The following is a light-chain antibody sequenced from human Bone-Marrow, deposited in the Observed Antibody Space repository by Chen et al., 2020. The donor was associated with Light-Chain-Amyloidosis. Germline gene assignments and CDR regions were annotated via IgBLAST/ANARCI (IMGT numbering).Light chain of an antibody. Sequence: QSALAQPAAVSGSPGQSITISCTGTTSDVGGCKYVSWFQQHPGKVPKLLIYDVSNRPSGVSNLFSGSKSGNPASLTISGLQAEDEADDYCNSYTSSNTLVFGGGTKVTVL. J-gene: IGLJ2*01. V-gene: IGLV2-14*01. CDR2: DVS. CDR1: TSDVGGCKY. CDR3: NSYTSSNTLV.